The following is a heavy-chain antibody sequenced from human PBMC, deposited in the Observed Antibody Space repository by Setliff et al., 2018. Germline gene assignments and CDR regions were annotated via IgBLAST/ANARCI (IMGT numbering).Heavy chain of an antibody. CDR3: ARAFTYYNFWSGYGYGMDV. CDR2: IFTSGST. CDR1: GGSISSSSYY. V-gene: IGHV4-61*02. D-gene: IGHD3-3*01. J-gene: IGHJ6*02. Sequence: LSLTCTVSGGSISSSSYYWGWIRQPPGKGREWIGRIFTSGSTNYNPSLKSRVTISVDTSKNQFSLNLSSVTAADTAVYYCARAFTYYNFWSGYGYGMDVWGQGTTVTVPS.